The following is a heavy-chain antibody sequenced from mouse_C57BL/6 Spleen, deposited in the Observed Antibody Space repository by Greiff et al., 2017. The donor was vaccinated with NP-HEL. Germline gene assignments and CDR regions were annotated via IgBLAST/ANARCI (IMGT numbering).Heavy chain of an antibody. Sequence: EVQLQQSGPVLVKPGASVKMSCKASGYTFTDYYMNWVKQSHGKSLEWIGVINPYNGGTSYNQKFKGKATLTVDKSSSTAYMELNSLTSEDSAVYYCARSVPAIGSAMDDWGKGTAVTVSS. V-gene: IGHV1-19*01. CDR2: INPYNGGT. CDR3: ARSVPAIGSAMDD. J-gene: IGHJ4*01. CDR1: GYTFTDYY.